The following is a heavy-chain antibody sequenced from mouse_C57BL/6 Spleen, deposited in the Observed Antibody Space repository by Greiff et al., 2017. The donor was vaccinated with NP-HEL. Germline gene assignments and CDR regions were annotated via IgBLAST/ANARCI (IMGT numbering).Heavy chain of an antibody. Sequence: VQLQESGAELARPGASVKLSCKASGYTFTSYGISWVKQRPGQGLEWIGEIYPRSGNTYYNEKFKGKATLTADKSSSTAYMELRSLTSEDSAVYFCARSNWSYAMDYWGQGTSVTVSS. CDR1: GYTFTSYG. D-gene: IGHD4-1*01. CDR2: IYPRSGNT. V-gene: IGHV1-81*01. J-gene: IGHJ4*01. CDR3: ARSNWSYAMDY.